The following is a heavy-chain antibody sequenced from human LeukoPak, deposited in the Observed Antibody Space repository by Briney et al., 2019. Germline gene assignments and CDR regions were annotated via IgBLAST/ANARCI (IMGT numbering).Heavy chain of an antibody. J-gene: IGHJ4*02. V-gene: IGHV4-59*01. CDR2: IYYSGST. CDR1: GGSISSYY. Sequence: SETLSLACTVSGGSISSYYWSWIRQPPGKGLEWIGYIYYSGSTNYNPSLKSRVTISVDTSKNQFSLKLSSVTAADTAVYYCARVGRYYDFWSGYLDYWGQGTLVTVSS. D-gene: IGHD3-3*01. CDR3: ARVGRYYDFWSGYLDY.